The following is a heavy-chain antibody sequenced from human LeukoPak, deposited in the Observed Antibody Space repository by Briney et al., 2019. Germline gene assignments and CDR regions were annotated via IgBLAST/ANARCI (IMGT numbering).Heavy chain of an antibody. V-gene: IGHV4-59*01. CDR1: GGSISSYY. Sequence: PSETLSLTCTVSGGSISSYYWSWIRQPPGKGLEWIGYIYYSGSTNYNPSLKSRVTISVDTSKNPFSLKLSSVTAADTAVYYCARLGMVRGVPSWFDPWGQGTLVTVSS. J-gene: IGHJ5*02. CDR2: IYYSGST. CDR3: ARLGMVRGVPSWFDP. D-gene: IGHD3-10*01.